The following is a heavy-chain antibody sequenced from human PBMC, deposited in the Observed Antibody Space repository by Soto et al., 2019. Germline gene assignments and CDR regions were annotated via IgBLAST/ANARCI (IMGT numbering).Heavy chain of an antibody. J-gene: IGHJ4*02. CDR1: GYTFTSYG. Sequence: QVQLVQSGAEVKKPGASVKVSCKASGYTFTSYGISWVRQAPGQGLEWMGWISAYNGNTNYAQKLQGIVTMTTDTSTSTAYMELRSLRSDDTAVYYCARDQILRAYCGGDCYPSDYWGQGTLVTVSS. CDR3: ARDQILRAYCGGDCYPSDY. D-gene: IGHD2-21*02. V-gene: IGHV1-18*01. CDR2: ISAYNGNT.